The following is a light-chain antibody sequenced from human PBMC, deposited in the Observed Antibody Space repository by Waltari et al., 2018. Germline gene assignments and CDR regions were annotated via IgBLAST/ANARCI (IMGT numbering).Light chain of an antibody. CDR1: SGHSSTI. CDR2: VNSDGSH. V-gene: IGLV4-69*02. Sequence: HLVLTQSPSASASLGASVKLTCTLPSGHSSTIFAWLQQHPAKGPRYLMKVNSDGSHSKGDEIPDRFSGSSSGAERYLTISSVQSEDEADYYCETGGHGTWVFGGGTKLTVL. CDR3: ETGGHGTWV. J-gene: IGLJ3*02.